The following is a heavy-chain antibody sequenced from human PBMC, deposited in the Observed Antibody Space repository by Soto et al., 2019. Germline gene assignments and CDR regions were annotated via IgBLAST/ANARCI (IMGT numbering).Heavy chain of an antibody. CDR3: ARVYGDDSSRFDY. Sequence: QVQLVESGGGVVQPGRSLRLSCAASGFTFNTYAMHWVRQAPGKGLEWVAVISYNGSKKFYAGSVKGRFTISRDNSKNTRYLQMDSLRAEDTAVYYWARVYGDDSSRFDYWGQGTLVTVSS. V-gene: IGHV3-30-3*01. CDR2: ISYNGSKK. D-gene: IGHD4-17*01. CDR1: GFTFNTYA. J-gene: IGHJ4*02.